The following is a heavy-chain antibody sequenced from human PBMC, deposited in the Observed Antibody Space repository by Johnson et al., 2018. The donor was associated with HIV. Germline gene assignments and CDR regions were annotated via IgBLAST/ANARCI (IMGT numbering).Heavy chain of an antibody. CDR1: GFTFSSYW. CDR3: AREGPSERAGFDI. Sequence: VQLVESGGGVVQPGRSLRLSCAASGFTFSSYWMHWVRQAPGKGLVWVSRISRDGSSTTYADYVKGRFTISRDNAKNTRFLQMNGLRPEDTAVYYCAREGPSERAGFDIWGQGTMVTVSS. CDR2: ISRDGSST. V-gene: IGHV3-74*01. J-gene: IGHJ3*02.